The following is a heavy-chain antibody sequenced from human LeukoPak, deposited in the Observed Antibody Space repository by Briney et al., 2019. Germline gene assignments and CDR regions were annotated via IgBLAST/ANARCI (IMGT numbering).Heavy chain of an antibody. V-gene: IGHV4-39*01. CDR3: ATLISGSYHFNY. CDR1: GGSISSSNYY. Sequence: SETLSLTCSVSGGSISSSNYYWGWDRQPPGKGLEWIGAIFPRGSTYFNPSLKSRVTISLDTSRNQFSLIVNSVTAADTAVYYCATLISGSYHFNYWGQGTLVTVSS. D-gene: IGHD1-26*01. CDR2: IFPRGST. J-gene: IGHJ4*02.